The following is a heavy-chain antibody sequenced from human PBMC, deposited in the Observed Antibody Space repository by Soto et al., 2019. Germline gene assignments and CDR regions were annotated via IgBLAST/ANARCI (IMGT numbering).Heavy chain of an antibody. CDR3: ARQKYDSDTGPNFQYYFDS. CDR1: GDTFTTYL. Sequence: HGESLNLCCKGSGDTFTTYLSSWLRQMPGKGLEWMGRIDPSDSQTYYSPSFRGHVTISVTKSITTVFLQWSSLRASDTAMYYCARQKYDSDTGPNFQYYFDSWGQGTPVTVAS. D-gene: IGHD3-22*01. V-gene: IGHV5-10-1*01. J-gene: IGHJ4*02. CDR2: IDPSDSQT.